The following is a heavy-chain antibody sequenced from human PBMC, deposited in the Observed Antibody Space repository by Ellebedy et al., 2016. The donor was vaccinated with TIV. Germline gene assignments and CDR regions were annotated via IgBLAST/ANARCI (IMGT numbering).Heavy chain of an antibody. Sequence: ASVKVSCKASGYTFTGYYMQWVRQAPGQGLEWMGIINPSGGTTRYAQKFQGRVTMTRDTSTSTVYMEVSSLRSADTAVYYCARDLYMDVWGKGTTVTVSS. CDR1: GYTFTGYY. V-gene: IGHV1-46*01. CDR2: INPSGGTT. J-gene: IGHJ6*03. CDR3: ARDLYMDV.